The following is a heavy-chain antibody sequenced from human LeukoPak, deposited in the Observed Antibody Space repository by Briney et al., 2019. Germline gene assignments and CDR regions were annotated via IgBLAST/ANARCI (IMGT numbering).Heavy chain of an antibody. CDR2: ISGSGGTT. J-gene: IGHJ3*02. CDR1: EFTFSSNV. CDR3: AKASYYYDTSGYYCVLDI. Sequence: GGSLRLSCAASEFTFSSNVMSWVRQAPGKGLEWVSGISGSGGTTYYADPVQGRFTISRDNSKNTLYLQMNSLRADDTAVYYCAKASYYYDTSGYYCVLDIWGQGTMVTVSS. V-gene: IGHV3-23*01. D-gene: IGHD3-22*01.